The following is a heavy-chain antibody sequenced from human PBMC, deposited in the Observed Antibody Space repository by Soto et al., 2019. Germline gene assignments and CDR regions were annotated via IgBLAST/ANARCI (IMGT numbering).Heavy chain of an antibody. V-gene: IGHV4-4*02. Sequence: QVQLQESGPGLVKPSGTLSLTCAVSGGSISSDNWWNWVRQPPGQGLEWIGEVSRSGSTNYDPTLQRRVTLSVDMSKNQCSLTLTSVTAADTAMYYCARNGVYSLGSWGQGTRVTVSS. CDR3: ARNGVYSLGS. D-gene: IGHD4-17*01. CDR2: VSRSGST. J-gene: IGHJ5*02. CDR1: GGSISSDNW.